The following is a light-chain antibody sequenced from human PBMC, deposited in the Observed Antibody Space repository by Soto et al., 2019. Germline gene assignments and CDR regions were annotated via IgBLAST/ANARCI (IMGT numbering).Light chain of an antibody. Sequence: EIVMTQSPATLSVSPGERATLSCRASQSISSDLAWYQQKPGQAPRLLFYGASTRATGIPARFSVSGSGTEFTLSISSLQSEDFAVYYCQQYNNWPLTFGGGTKVEIK. V-gene: IGKV3-15*01. CDR1: QSISSD. CDR3: QQYNNWPLT. CDR2: GAS. J-gene: IGKJ4*01.